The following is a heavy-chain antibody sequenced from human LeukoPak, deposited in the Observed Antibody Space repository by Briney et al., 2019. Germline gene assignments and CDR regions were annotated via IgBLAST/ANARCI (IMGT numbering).Heavy chain of an antibody. J-gene: IGHJ1*01. D-gene: IGHD3-22*01. CDR2: IYPGDSDT. CDR1: GYSFTSYW. CDR3: ATQDPNYYDSSGYYPTFQH. Sequence: GESLKISCKGSGYSFTSYWIGWVRQMPGKGLEWMGIIYPGDSDTRYSPSSQGQVTISADKSISTAYLQWSSLKASDTAMYYCATQDPNYYDSSGYYPTFQHWGQGTLVTVSS. V-gene: IGHV5-51*01.